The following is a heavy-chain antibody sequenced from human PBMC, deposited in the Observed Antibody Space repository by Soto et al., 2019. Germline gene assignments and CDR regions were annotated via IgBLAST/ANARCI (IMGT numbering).Heavy chain of an antibody. V-gene: IGHV4-30-4*01. J-gene: IGHJ4*02. CDR3: ARSNIVVVPAARGYFDY. D-gene: IGHD2-2*01. CDR2: VYYSGST. CDR1: GGSISSGDYY. Sequence: KPSETLSLTCTVSGGSISSGDYYWSWIRQPPGKGLEWIGCVYYSGSTYYNPSLKSRVTISVDTSKNQFSLKLSSATAADTALHYCARSNIVVVPAARGYFDYWGQGTLVTVSS.